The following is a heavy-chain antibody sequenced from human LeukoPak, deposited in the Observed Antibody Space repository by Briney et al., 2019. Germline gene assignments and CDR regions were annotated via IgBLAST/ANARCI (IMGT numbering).Heavy chain of an antibody. J-gene: IGHJ4*02. CDR3: AKGPRTVRFGDRHKGIFDY. CDR2: IHYSGSP. D-gene: IGHD3-10*01. Sequence: PSETLSLTCTVSGGSISNYYWSWIRQPPGKGLEWIGYIHYSGSPNYNPSLKSRVSISVDTSKNQFSLKLNSVTAADTAVYYCAKGPRTVRFGDRHKGIFDYWGQGTLVTVSS. CDR1: GGSISNYY. V-gene: IGHV4-59*01.